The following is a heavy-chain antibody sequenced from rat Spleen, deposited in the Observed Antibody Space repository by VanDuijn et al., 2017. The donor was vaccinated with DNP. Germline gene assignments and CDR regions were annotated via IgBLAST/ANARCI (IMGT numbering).Heavy chain of an antibody. V-gene: IGHV2-63*01. CDR2: MWYDGDT. J-gene: IGHJ2*01. CDR1: GFSLTSNS. D-gene: IGHD5-1*01. Sequence: QVQLKESGPGLLQPSQTLSLTCTVSGFSLTSNSVHWIRQPSGKGPEWMGRMWYDGDTAYNSALKSRLSITRDTSKNQVFLKMNSLQPDDRGTYYCIRGSGSVDYWGRGVMVTVSS. CDR3: IRGSGSVDY.